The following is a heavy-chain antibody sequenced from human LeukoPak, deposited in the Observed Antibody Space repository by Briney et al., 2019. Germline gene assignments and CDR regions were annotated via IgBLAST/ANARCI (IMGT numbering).Heavy chain of an antibody. CDR3: ARVRNWNARYMDV. J-gene: IGHJ6*03. V-gene: IGHV3-48*01. Sequence: GGSLRLSCAASGFTFSSYSMNWVRQAPGKGLEWVSYISSSSSTIYYADSVKGRFTISRDNAKNSLYLQMNSLRAEDTAVYYCARVRNWNARYMDVWGKGTTVTVSS. CDR2: ISSSSSTI. D-gene: IGHD1-1*01. CDR1: GFTFSSYS.